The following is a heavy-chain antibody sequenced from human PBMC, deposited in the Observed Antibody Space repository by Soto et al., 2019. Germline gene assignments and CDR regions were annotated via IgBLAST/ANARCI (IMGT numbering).Heavy chain of an antibody. CDR1: GGSISSYY. CDR3: ARDIGDWGAFDI. V-gene: IGHV4-59*01. Sequence: QVQLQESGPGLVKPSETLSLTCTVSGGSISSYYWSWIRQPPGKGLEWIGYIYYSGSTNYNPSLKSRVTISVDTSKNQFSLKPSSVTAADTAVYYCARDIGDWGAFDIWGQGTMVTVSS. CDR2: IYYSGST. J-gene: IGHJ3*02. D-gene: IGHD7-27*01.